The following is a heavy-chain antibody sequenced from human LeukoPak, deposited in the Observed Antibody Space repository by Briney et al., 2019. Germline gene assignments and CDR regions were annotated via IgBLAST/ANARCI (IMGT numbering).Heavy chain of an antibody. Sequence: GSLRLSCAASGFTFSSYGMHWVRQAPGKGLEWILTIYYPGSTYYNPSLKSRVTISLDNSKKKFSLHLSYVTAADTAVYYCASDPPVYDELLFDIWGQGTMVTVSS. D-gene: IGHD2-8*01. V-gene: IGHV4-38-2*01. CDR1: GFTFSSYG. CDR2: IYYPGST. CDR3: ASDPPVYDELLFDI. J-gene: IGHJ3*02.